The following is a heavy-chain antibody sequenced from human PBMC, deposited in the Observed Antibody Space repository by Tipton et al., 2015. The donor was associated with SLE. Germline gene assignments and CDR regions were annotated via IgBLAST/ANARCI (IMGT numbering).Heavy chain of an antibody. D-gene: IGHD3-22*01. CDR3: ARGSGYYSEGFDL. CDR2: IIPMFGTA. Sequence: QSGAEVKKPGSSVKVSCRASGGTFSNYYLSWVRQAPGQGPEWVGGIIPMFGTANYAQKFQGRVTLNADESTSTAYMELSGLRSEDAAVYYCARGSGYYSEGFDLWGQGTLVTVSS. CDR1: GGTFSNYY. J-gene: IGHJ5*02. V-gene: IGHV1-69*01.